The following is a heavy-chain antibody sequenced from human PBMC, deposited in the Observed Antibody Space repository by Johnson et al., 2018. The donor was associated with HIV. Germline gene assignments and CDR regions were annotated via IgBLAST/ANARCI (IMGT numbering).Heavy chain of an antibody. CDR2: IWYDGSNK. V-gene: IGHV3-33*06. D-gene: IGHD3-3*01. J-gene: IGHJ3*02. CDR3: ANDFWSGSGI. Sequence: QVQLVESGGGVVQPGRSLRLSCAASGFTFSNFGMHWVRQAPGKGLEWVAVIWYDGSNKYYADSMKGRFTISRDNSKSTLYLQMNSLRAEDTAVYYCANDFWSGSGIWGQGTMVTVSS. CDR1: GFTFSNFG.